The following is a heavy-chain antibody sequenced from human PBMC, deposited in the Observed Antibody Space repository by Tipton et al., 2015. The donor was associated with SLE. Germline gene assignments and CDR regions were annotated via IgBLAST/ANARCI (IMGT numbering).Heavy chain of an antibody. CDR1: GGSISSYY. V-gene: IGHV4-59*01. Sequence: TLSLTCTVSGGSISSYYWSWIRQPPGKGLEWIGYIYYSGSTNYNPSLKSRVTISVDTSKNQFSLKLSSVTAADTAVNSCARGGSSTWYESYYYCYMAVWGKGTTVTVSS. CDR2: IYYSGST. J-gene: IGHJ6*03. CDR3: ARGGSSTWYESYYYCYMAV. D-gene: IGHD6-13*01.